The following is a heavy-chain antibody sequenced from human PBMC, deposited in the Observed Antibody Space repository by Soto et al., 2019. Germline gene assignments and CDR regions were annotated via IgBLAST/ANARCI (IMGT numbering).Heavy chain of an antibody. CDR3: ARQGAEIVIGGWSPITFGGVIVPKFDY. CDR2: IYYSGST. CDR1: GGSISSSSYY. V-gene: IGHV4-39*01. J-gene: IGHJ4*02. Sequence: QLQLQESGPGLVKPSETLSLTCTVSGGSISSSSYYWGWIRQPPGKGLEWIGSIYYSGSTYYNPSLKSRVTISVDTSKNQFSLKLSSVTAADTAVYYCARQGAEIVIGGWSPITFGGVIVPKFDYWGQGTLVTVSS. D-gene: IGHD3-16*02.